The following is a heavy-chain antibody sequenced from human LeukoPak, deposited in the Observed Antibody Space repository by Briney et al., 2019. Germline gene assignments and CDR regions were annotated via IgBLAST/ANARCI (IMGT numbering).Heavy chain of an antibody. CDR2: IIPILGIA. D-gene: IGHD3-3*01. V-gene: IGHV1-69*04. J-gene: IGHJ6*02. Sequence: SVKVSCKASGSTFSSYAISWVRQAPGQGLEWMGRIIPILGIANYAQKFQGRVTITADKSTSTAYMELSSLRSEDTAVYYCARDQVLRFFGYGMDVWGQGTTVTVSS. CDR3: ARDQVLRFFGYGMDV. CDR1: GSTFSSYA.